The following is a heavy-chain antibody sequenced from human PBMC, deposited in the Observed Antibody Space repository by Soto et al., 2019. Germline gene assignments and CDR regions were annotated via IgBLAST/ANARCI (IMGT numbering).Heavy chain of an antibody. Sequence: QVQLVESGGGVVQPGRSLRLSCAASGFTFSSYGLHWVRQAPGKGLEWVAVIWYDGSNKYYADSVKGRFTISRDNSKNRMYLQMNSLRAADTAVYYCARWGIAAGDYWGQGTLVTVSS. CDR2: IWYDGSNK. D-gene: IGHD6-13*01. CDR1: GFTFSSYG. CDR3: ARWGIAAGDY. J-gene: IGHJ4*02. V-gene: IGHV3-33*01.